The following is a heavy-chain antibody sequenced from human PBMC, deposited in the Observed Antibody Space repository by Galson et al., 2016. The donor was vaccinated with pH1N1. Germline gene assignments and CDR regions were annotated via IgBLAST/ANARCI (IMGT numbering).Heavy chain of an antibody. V-gene: IGHV1-46*01. Sequence: SVKVSCKASGYTFTSYYMHWVRRAPGQGLEWMAVMNPADGGSIYNQKFQGRVTLTRDTSTSSVYMAVTNLRSDDAAVYYSARRYYFDSWGQGTQVTVSS. D-gene: IGHD3-9*01. CDR2: MNPADGGS. J-gene: IGHJ4*02. CDR1: GYTFTSYY. CDR3: ARRYYFDS.